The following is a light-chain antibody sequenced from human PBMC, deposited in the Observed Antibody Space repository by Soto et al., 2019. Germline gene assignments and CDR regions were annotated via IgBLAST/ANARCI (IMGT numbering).Light chain of an antibody. CDR2: RAS. CDR3: QQYHTWT. J-gene: IGKJ1*01. Sequence: DIQMTQSPSTLSASVGERVTITCRASPNISNCLAWYQQRPGQPPNLLIYRASSLEIGVPSRFSGSGSGTLFNLTIRSLQPDDFASDSCQQYHTWTFAHGTKVYI. CDR1: PNISNC. V-gene: IGKV1-5*03.